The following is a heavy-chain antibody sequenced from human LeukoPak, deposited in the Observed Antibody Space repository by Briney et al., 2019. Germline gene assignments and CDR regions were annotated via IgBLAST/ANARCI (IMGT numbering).Heavy chain of an antibody. V-gene: IGHV4-59*01. J-gene: IGHJ3*02. CDR2: IYYSGST. CDR1: GGSISSCY. CDR3: ATRGYSYALDAFDI. D-gene: IGHD5-18*01. Sequence: SETLSLTCTVSGGSISSCYWSWIRQPPGKGLEWIGYIYYSGSTNYNPSLKSRVTISVDTSKNQFSLKLSSVTAADTAVYYCATRGYSYALDAFDIWGQGTMVTVSS.